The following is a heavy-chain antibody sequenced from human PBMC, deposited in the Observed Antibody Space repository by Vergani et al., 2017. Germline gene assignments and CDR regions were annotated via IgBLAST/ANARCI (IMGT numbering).Heavy chain of an antibody. D-gene: IGHD5-12*01. Sequence: QVTLRESGPALVKPTQTLTLTCTFSGFSLSTGGMCVSWIRQPPGKALEWLARIDWDDEKYYNTSLKTRLTVSKDTSKDQVVFALANVDPVDTATYYCARIRRRGRSGYDFFDFWGQGILVTVAS. CDR3: ARIRRRGRSGYDFFDF. CDR1: GFSLSTGGMC. J-gene: IGHJ4*02. V-gene: IGHV2-70*15. CDR2: IDWDDEK.